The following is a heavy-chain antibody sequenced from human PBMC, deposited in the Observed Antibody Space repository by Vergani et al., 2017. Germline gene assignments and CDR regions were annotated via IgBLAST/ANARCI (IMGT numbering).Heavy chain of an antibody. CDR2: INHSGTI. D-gene: IGHD6-19*01. CDR3: ARQRPGSGWSPGDFDD. CDR1: GGSFSSYY. V-gene: IGHV4-34*01. J-gene: IGHJ4*02. Sequence: QVQLQQWGAGLLKPSETLSLTCAVYGGSFSSYYWSWIRHPPGKGLEWIGEINHSGTINYNPSLKSRVAISVDTSKNPFSLKVTSVTAADTAVYFCARQRPGSGWSPGDFDDWGQGILVTVSS.